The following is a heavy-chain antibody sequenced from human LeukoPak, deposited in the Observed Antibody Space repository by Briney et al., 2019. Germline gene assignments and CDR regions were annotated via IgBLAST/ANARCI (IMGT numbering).Heavy chain of an antibody. D-gene: IGHD2-8*01. Sequence: PGGSLRLSCAASGSTFSDFFMTWIRQAPGKGLEWVSYISGSGSTKFYADSVKGRFTISRDNAEDSLYLQMSSLRLEDTALYYCARAPATYAVSPGAFDVWGHGTMVTVSS. CDR2: ISGSGSTK. CDR3: ARAPATYAVSPGAFDV. CDR1: GSTFSDFF. V-gene: IGHV3-11*04. J-gene: IGHJ3*01.